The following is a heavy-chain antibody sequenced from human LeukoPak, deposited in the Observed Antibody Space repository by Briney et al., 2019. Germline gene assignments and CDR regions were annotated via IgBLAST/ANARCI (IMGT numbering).Heavy chain of an antibody. CDR3: AGTSSGYYSTDY. CDR2: IHRSGST. CDR1: GYSSSIDYY. Sequence: SETLSLTCTVSGYSSSIDYYWGWIRQSPGNGLEWIGSIHRSGSTYYNPSLKSRVTISGDTSKSQFSLRLTSVPAADTAVYYCAGTSSGYYSTDYWGQGTLVTVSS. J-gene: IGHJ4*02. V-gene: IGHV4-38-2*02. D-gene: IGHD5-12*01.